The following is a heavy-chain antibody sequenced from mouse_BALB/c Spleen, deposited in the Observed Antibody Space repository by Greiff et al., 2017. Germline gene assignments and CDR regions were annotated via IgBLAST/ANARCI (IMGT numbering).Heavy chain of an antibody. CDR2: INPYNDGT. CDR1: GYTFTSYV. CDR3: ARSIYLYAMDY. J-gene: IGHJ4*01. Sequence: LVESGPELVKPGASVKMSCKASGYTFTSYVMHWVKQKPGQGLEWIGYINPYNDGTKYNEKFKGKATLTSDKSSSTAYMELSSLTSEDSAVYYCARSIYLYAMDYWGQGTSVTVSS. D-gene: IGHD5-5*01. V-gene: IGHV1-14*01.